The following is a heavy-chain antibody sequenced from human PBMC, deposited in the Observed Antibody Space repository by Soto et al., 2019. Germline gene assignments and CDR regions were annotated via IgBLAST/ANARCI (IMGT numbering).Heavy chain of an antibody. Sequence: GSLRPSCAASGVIVSNSHMTWVRQAPGKGLEWVSVLYKDGSTFYADSVRGRFTISRDSSKNTLHLQMNTLTIEDTALYYCESGWPDSWGKGNLVTVSS. CDR3: ESGWPDS. CDR2: LYKDGST. V-gene: IGHV3-53*01. D-gene: IGHD6-19*01. J-gene: IGHJ4*02. CDR1: GVIVSNSH.